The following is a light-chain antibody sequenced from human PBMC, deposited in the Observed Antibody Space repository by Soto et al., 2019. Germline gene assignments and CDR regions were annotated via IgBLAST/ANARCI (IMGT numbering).Light chain of an antibody. J-gene: IGKJ1*01. Sequence: DIEMTQSPSSLSASVGDRVIITCRASQGISNYLAWYQQRTGKVPKLLIYAASTLQSGVPSRFSGSGSGTDFTLTISSLQPEDVASYYCQKYDSAPWTFGQGTEVEIK. CDR2: AAS. CDR3: QKYDSAPWT. V-gene: IGKV1-27*01. CDR1: QGISNY.